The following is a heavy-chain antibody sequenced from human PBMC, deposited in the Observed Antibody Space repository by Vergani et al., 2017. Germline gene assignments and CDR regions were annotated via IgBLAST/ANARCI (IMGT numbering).Heavy chain of an antibody. CDR2: INPNSGGT. Sequence: QVQLVQSGAEVKKPGASVKVSCKASGYTFTGYYMHWVRQAPGQGLEWMGWINPNSGGTNYAQKFQGWVTMTRDTSISTAYMELSRLRSDDTAVYYCARDSRPYSGSGNLTGYDAFGIWGQGTMVTVSS. CDR1: GYTFTGYY. CDR3: ARDSRPYSGSGNLTGYDAFGI. V-gene: IGHV1-2*04. D-gene: IGHD7-27*01. J-gene: IGHJ3*02.